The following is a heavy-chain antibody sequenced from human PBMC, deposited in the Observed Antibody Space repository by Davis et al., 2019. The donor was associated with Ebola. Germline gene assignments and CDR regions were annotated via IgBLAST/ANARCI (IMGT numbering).Heavy chain of an antibody. J-gene: IGHJ4*02. D-gene: IGHD3-10*01. Sequence: ASVKVSCKASGYTFTSYGISWVRQAPGQGLEWMGWISAYNGNTNYAQKLQGRVTMTTDTSTNPAYMELRSLRSDDTAVYYCARDAMVRPFDYWGQGTLVTVSS. CDR2: ISAYNGNT. CDR1: GYTFTSYG. V-gene: IGHV1-18*04. CDR3: ARDAMVRPFDY.